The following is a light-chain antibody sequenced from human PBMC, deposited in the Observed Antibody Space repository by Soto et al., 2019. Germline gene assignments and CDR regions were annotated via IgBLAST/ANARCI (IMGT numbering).Light chain of an antibody. J-gene: IGLJ1*01. CDR3: SSYTTSSTRV. V-gene: IGLV2-14*01. CDR1: SSDIGIYKY. CDR2: EVT. Sequence: QSVLTQPASVSGSPGQSIAISCTGSSSDIGIYKYVSWYQQHPGKVPKLIIYEVTNRPSGVSNRFSDSESGNTASLTISGLQAEDEADYYCSSYTTSSTRVFGPGTKVTVL.